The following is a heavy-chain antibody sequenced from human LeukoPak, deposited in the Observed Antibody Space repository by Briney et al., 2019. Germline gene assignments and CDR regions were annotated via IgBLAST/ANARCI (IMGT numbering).Heavy chain of an antibody. D-gene: IGHD5-12*01. Sequence: SETLSLTCAVYGGPLSGYYWSWIRQPPGKGLEWIGEINHSGSTNYNPSPKSRVTISVDTSKNQFSLKLSSVTAADTAVYYCARGYPWLRFLAVGPRYYYGMDVWGQGTTVTVSS. CDR1: GGPLSGYY. J-gene: IGHJ6*02. CDR2: INHSGST. CDR3: ARGYPWLRFLAVGPRYYYGMDV. V-gene: IGHV4-34*01.